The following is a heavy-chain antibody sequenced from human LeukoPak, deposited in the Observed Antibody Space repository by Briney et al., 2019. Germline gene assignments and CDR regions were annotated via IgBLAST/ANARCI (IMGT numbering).Heavy chain of an antibody. CDR1: GFTFDDYA. CDR2: IWYDGSNK. Sequence: GGSLRLSCAASGFTFDDYAMHWVRQAPGKGLEWVAVIWYDGSNKYYADSVKGRFTISRDNSKNTLYLQMNSLRAEDTAVYYCARGVPERYSSGWPEYFQHWGQGTLVTVSS. V-gene: IGHV3-33*08. D-gene: IGHD6-19*01. CDR3: ARGVPERYSSGWPEYFQH. J-gene: IGHJ1*01.